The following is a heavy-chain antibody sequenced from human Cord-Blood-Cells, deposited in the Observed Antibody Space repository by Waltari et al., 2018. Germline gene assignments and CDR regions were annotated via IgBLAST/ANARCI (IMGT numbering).Heavy chain of an antibody. CDR3: ARGYCSSTSCYTRRGNYFDY. V-gene: IGHV4-34*01. CDR2: INHSGST. D-gene: IGHD2-2*02. CDR1: GGSFSGYY. J-gene: IGHJ4*02. Sequence: TCAVYGGSFSGYYWSWIRQPPGKGLEWIGEINHSGSTNYNPSLKSRVTISVDTSKNQFSLKLSSVTAADTAVYYCARGYCSSTSCYTRRGNYFDYWGQGTLVTVSS.